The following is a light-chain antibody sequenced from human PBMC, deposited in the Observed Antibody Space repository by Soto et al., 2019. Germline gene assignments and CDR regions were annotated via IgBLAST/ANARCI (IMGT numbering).Light chain of an antibody. CDR3: FSFTATSPPV. J-gene: IGLJ1*01. CDR1: SSDLGAYDY. CDR2: AVN. Sequence: QSVLTQPASVSGSPGQSITISCTGTSSDLGAYDYVSWFQQHPGKAPKLMISAVNNRPSGVSNRFSGSKSGNTAYLTISGLQVEDEAEYCSFSFTATSPPVFGNGNKLTV. V-gene: IGLV2-14*01.